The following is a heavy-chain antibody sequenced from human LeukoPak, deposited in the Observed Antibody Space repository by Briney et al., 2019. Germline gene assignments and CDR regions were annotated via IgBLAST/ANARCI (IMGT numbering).Heavy chain of an antibody. CDR3: ARDRYYYDSSGYYYRGFDY. V-gene: IGHV4-59*01. Sequence: SETLSLTCTVSGGSISSYYWSWIRQPPGKGLEWIGYIYYSGSTNYNASLESRVTISVDTSKNQFSLKLSSVTAADTAVYYCARDRYYYDSSGYYYRGFDYWG. J-gene: IGHJ4*01. CDR1: GGSISSYY. CDR2: IYYSGST. D-gene: IGHD3-22*01.